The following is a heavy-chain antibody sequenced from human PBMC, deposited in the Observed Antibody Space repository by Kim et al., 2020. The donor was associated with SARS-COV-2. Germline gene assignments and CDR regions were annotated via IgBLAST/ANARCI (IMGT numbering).Heavy chain of an antibody. D-gene: IGHD3-10*01. CDR3: ARDSITMAHSDY. CDR2: IYYSGST. V-gene: IGHV4-39*07. CDR1: GGSISSSSYY. Sequence: SETLSLTCTVSGGSISSSSYYWGWIRQPPGKGLEWIGSIYYSGSTYYNPSLKSRVTISVETSKNQFSLKLSSVTAADTAVYYCARDSITMAHSDYWGQGTLVTVSS. J-gene: IGHJ4*02.